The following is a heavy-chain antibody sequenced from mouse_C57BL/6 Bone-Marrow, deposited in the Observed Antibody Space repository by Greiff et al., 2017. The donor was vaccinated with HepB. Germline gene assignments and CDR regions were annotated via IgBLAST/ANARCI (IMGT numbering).Heavy chain of an antibody. CDR2: INPGSGGT. D-gene: IGHD5-1*01. J-gene: IGHJ1*03. CDR1: GYAFTNYL. V-gene: IGHV1-54*01. CDR3: ARGKYSYWYFDV. Sequence: QVQLQQSGAELVRPGTSVKVSCKASGYAFTNYLIEWVKQRPGQGLEWIGVINPGSGGTNYNEKFKGKATLTAVKSSSTAYMQLSSLTSEDSAVYFCARGKYSYWYFDVWGTGTTVTVSS.